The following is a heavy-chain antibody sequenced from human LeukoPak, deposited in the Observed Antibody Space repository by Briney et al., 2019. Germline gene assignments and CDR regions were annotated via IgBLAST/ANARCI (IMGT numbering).Heavy chain of an antibody. Sequence: PGTSLRLSCAASGFTFRNYGMNWVRQAPGKGLEWVAVISYDGSNKYYADSVKGRFTISRDNSKNTLYLQMNSLRAEDTAVYYCARGWIQLWTINRYYFDYWGQGTLVTVSS. D-gene: IGHD5-18*01. CDR3: ARGWIQLWTINRYYFDY. V-gene: IGHV3-30*19. CDR2: ISYDGSNK. J-gene: IGHJ4*02. CDR1: GFTFRNYG.